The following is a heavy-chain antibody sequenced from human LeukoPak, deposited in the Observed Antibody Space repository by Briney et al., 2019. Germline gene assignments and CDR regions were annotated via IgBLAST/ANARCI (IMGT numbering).Heavy chain of an antibody. CDR3: ARVGDCSGGSCYSDFYYFDY. V-gene: IGHV3-66*02. Sequence: GGSLRLSCAASGFTVSSNYMSWVRQAPGKGLEGVSVIYSGGSTYYADAVKGRFTISRDNSKNTLYLQMNSLRAEDTAVYYCARVGDCSGGSCYSDFYYFDYWGQGTLVTVSS. CDR1: GFTVSSNY. D-gene: IGHD2-15*01. J-gene: IGHJ4*02. CDR2: IYSGGST.